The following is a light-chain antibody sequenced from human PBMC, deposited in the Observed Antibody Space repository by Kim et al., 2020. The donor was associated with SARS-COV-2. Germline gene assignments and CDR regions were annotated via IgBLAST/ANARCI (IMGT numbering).Light chain of an antibody. CDR2: DAS. CDR1: QTISSNY. Sequence: LSPGNNATLACGASQTISSNYVAWYQQKPGQAPRLRIYDASTRATSIPEGFIGSGTWTDFSLTISRLDPEYFAVYYCQQSGTSPFAYGGGTKVEV. V-gene: IGKV3D-20*01. CDR3: QQSGTSPFA. J-gene: IGKJ4*01.